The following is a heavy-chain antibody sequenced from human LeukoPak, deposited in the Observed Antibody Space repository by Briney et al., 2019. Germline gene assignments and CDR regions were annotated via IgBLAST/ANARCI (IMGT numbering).Heavy chain of an antibody. CDR1: GGSISSSSYY. D-gene: IGHD2-15*01. J-gene: IGHJ6*03. CDR3: ARDGDYCSGGSCYSVGPYYYYYMDV. V-gene: IGHV4-39*06. CDR2: IYYSGST. Sequence: PSETLSLTCTVSGGSISSSSYYWGWIRQPPGKGLEWIGSIYYSGSTYYNPSLKSRVTISVDTSKNQFALKLSSVTAADTAVYYCARDGDYCSGGSCYSVGPYYYYYMDVWGKGTTVTISS.